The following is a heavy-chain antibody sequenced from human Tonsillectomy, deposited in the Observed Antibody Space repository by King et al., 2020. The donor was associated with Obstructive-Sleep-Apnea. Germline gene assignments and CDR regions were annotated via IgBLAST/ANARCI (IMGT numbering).Heavy chain of an antibody. V-gene: IGHV3-23*04. CDR2: ISGSGGST. J-gene: IGHJ4*02. CDR1: GFTFRSYA. CDR3: AKDSMDYDTLTGPVDY. D-gene: IGHD3-9*01. Sequence: VQLVESGGGLVQPGGSLRLSCAGSGFTFRSYAMSWVRQSPGKGLEWVPGISGSGGSTYYADSVKGRFTISRDNSKNTLYLQMNSLRAEDTAVYYCAKDSMDYDTLTGPVDYWGQGTLVTVSS.